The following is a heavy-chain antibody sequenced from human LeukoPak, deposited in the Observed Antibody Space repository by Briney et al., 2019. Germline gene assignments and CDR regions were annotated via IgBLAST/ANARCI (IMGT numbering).Heavy chain of an antibody. V-gene: IGHV3-7*01. CDR2: IKQDGSEK. CDR3: ARDQGYSSGWATRLGY. D-gene: IGHD6-19*01. Sequence: GSLRLSCAASGFTFSSYWMSWVRQAPGKGLEWVANIKQDGSEKYYVDSVKGRFTISRDNAKNSLYLQMNSLRAEDTAVYYCARDQGYSSGWATRLGYWGQGTLVTVSS. J-gene: IGHJ4*02. CDR1: GFTFSSYW.